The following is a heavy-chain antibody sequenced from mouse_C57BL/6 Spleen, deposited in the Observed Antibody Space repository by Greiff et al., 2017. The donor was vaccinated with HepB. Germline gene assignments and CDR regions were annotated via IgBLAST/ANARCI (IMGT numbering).Heavy chain of an antibody. CDR1: GFSLTSYG. V-gene: IGHV2-6-1*01. CDR3: ARHDGYYAWFAY. Sequence: QVQLKESGPGLVAPSQRLSITCTVSGFSLTSYGVHWVRQPPGKGLEWLVVIWRDGSTTYNSALKSRLSISQDNSKSQVFLKMNSLQTDDTAMYYCARHDGYYAWFAYWGQGTLVTVSA. CDR2: IWRDGST. J-gene: IGHJ3*01. D-gene: IGHD2-3*01.